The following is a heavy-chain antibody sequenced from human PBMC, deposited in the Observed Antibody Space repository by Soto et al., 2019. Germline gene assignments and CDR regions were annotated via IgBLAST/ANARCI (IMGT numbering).Heavy chain of an antibody. J-gene: IGHJ4*02. CDR1: GFTFSGYS. Sequence: EVQLVESGGGLVQPGGSLRLSCAASGFTFSGYSMRWVRQAPGKGLEWVANIKHDGSETYYVDSVEGRFTISKDNAKKSLCLQGSRRGAEEAAVYCGARDYDRTPGIYWGQGTLVTVSS. D-gene: IGHD3-22*01. CDR3: ARDYDRTPGIY. CDR2: IKHDGSET. V-gene: IGHV3-7*01.